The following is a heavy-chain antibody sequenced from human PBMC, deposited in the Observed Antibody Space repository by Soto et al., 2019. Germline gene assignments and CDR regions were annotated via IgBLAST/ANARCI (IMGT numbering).Heavy chain of an antibody. J-gene: IGHJ6*02. V-gene: IGHV3-30-3*01. CDR2: ISYDGSNK. CDR3: VRDFKLHSHDGMDV. Sequence: PGGSLRLSCAASGFTFSSYAMHWVRQAPGKGLEWVAVISYDGSNKYYADSVKGRFTISRDNSKNTLYLQMNSLRAEDTAVYYCVRDFKLHSHDGMDVWGQGTTVTVSS. CDR1: GFTFSSYA. D-gene: IGHD1-26*01.